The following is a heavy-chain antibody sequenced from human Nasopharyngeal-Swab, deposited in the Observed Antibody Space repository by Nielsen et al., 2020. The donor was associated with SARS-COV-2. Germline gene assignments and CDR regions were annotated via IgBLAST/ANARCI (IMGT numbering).Heavy chain of an antibody. Sequence: WIRQPPGKGLEWIGSIYYSGSTYYNPSLKSRVTISVDTSKNQFSLKLSSVTAADTAVYYCATWDYYGSGTMGIPFDYWGQGTLVTVSS. V-gene: IGHV4-39*01. D-gene: IGHD3-10*01. J-gene: IGHJ4*02. CDR3: ATWDYYGSGTMGIPFDY. CDR2: IYYSGST.